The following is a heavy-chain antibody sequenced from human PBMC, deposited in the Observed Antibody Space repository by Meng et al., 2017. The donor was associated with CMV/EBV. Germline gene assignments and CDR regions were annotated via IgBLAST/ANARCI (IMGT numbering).Heavy chain of an antibody. CDR3: ARLYGNTGSSALFDY. CDR1: GGSISSSSYY. V-gene: IGHV4-39*01. Sequence: SETLSLTCTVSGGSISSSSYYWCWIRQPPGKGLEWIGSIYYSGSTYYNPSLKSRVTISVDTSKNQFSLKLSSVTAADTAVYYCARLYGNTGSSALFDYWGQGTLVTVSS. D-gene: IGHD6-25*01. J-gene: IGHJ4*02. CDR2: IYYSGST.